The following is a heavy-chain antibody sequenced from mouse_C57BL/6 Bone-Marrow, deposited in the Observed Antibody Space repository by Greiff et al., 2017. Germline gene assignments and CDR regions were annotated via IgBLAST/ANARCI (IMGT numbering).Heavy chain of an antibody. J-gene: IGHJ2*01. D-gene: IGHD1-1*01. CDR3: ARDCGSGFDY. V-gene: IGHV1-50*01. Sequence: VQLQQPGAELVKPGASVKLSCKASGYTFTSYWMQWVKQRPGQGLEWIGEIDPSDSYTNYNQKFKGKATLTVDTSSSTAYMQLSSLTSEDSAVYYCARDCGSGFDYWGQGTTLTVAS. CDR1: GYTFTSYW. CDR2: IDPSDSYT.